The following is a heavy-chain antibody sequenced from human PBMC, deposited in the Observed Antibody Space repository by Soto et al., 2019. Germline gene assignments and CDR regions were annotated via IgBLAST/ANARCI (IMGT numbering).Heavy chain of an antibody. Sequence: QVTLKESGPVLVQATETLTLTCNVSGFSLTNVQKGVAWIRQPPGKALECLAHILSDVEQSYKSSLKKRLTISQDTSKRQVVLVMTNVEPVDTATYYCARISGRFGASHFDFWGQGSSVIVSS. CDR2: ILSDVEQ. D-gene: IGHD3-10*01. CDR1: GFSLTNVQKG. V-gene: IGHV2-26*01. CDR3: ARISGRFGASHFDF. J-gene: IGHJ4*02.